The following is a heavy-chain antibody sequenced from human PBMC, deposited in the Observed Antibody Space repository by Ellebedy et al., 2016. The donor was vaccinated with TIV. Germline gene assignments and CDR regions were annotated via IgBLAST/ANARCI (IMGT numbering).Heavy chain of an antibody. CDR1: GFTVSSNY. CDR3: ARVNSYGPHLFDY. Sequence: PGGSLRLSCAASGFTVSSNYMSWVRQAPGKGLEWVSVIYSGGSTYYADSVKGRFTISRDNSKNTLYLQMNSLRAEDTAVYYCARVNSYGPHLFDYWGQGTLVTVSS. V-gene: IGHV3-66*02. D-gene: IGHD5-18*01. J-gene: IGHJ4*02. CDR2: IYSGGST.